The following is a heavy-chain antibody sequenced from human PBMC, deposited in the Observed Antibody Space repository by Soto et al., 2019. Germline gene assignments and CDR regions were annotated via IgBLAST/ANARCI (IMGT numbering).Heavy chain of an antibody. D-gene: IGHD7-27*01. Sequence: QVQLQESGPGLVEPSQTLSLTCTVSGGSISSGDYYWSWIRQPPGKGLEWIGHIYNSGSTYSNPSRKRRVSISVDTSKTQFSLKLSSVTDADTAVYYCARGQDGDKVDYWGQGTLVTVSS. CDR2: IYNSGST. CDR3: ARGQDGDKVDY. J-gene: IGHJ4*02. CDR1: GGSISSGDYY. V-gene: IGHV4-30-4*01.